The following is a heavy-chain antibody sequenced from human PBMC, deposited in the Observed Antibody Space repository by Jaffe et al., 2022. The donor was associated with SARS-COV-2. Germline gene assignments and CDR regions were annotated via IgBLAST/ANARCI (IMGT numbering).Heavy chain of an antibody. CDR1: GYIFTDYI. CDR3: ARNVFRVATVTPPDH. CDR2: INTKTGNP. J-gene: IGHJ5*02. D-gene: IGHD2-21*02. Sequence: QVKIVQSGSELKKPGASVKVSCKASGYIFTDYIISWVRQAPGQGLEWMGWINTKTGNPTYAQGFTGRFVFSLDIFVTTAFLQISSLQAQDTAIYYCARNVFRVATVTPPDHWGQGTLVTVSS. V-gene: IGHV7-4-1*02.